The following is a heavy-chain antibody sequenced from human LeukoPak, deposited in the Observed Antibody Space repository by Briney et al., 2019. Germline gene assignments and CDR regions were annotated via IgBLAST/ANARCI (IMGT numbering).Heavy chain of an antibody. CDR1: GGSISSYY. J-gene: IGHJ3*02. V-gene: IGHV4-4*07. D-gene: IGHD2-2*02. CDR2: IYSTGST. Sequence: SETLSLTCTVSGGSISSYYWSWIRQPAGKGLEWIGRIYSTGSTNYNPSLKSRVTMSVDTSKNQFSLRLRSVTAADTAVYYCARDPFWYRYCSSTSCYTGRAFDIWGQGTMVTVSS. CDR3: ARDPFWYRYCSSTSCYTGRAFDI.